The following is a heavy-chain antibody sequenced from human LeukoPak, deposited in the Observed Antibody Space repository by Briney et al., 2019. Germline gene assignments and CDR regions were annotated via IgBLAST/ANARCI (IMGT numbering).Heavy chain of an antibody. CDR3: ARDNTLRYFDY. V-gene: IGHV4-59*01. Sequence: KPSETLSLTCTVSGGSISSYYWSWIRQPPGKGLEWIGYIYYSGSTNYNPSLKSRVTISVDTSKNQFSLKLSPVTAADTAVYYCARDNTLRYFDYWGQGTLVTVSS. J-gene: IGHJ4*02. D-gene: IGHD3-9*01. CDR1: GGSISSYY. CDR2: IYYSGST.